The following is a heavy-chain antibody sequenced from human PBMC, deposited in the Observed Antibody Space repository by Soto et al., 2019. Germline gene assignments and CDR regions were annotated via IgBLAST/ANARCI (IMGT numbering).Heavy chain of an antibody. CDR3: ARISWLEGSSPPAYYYYGMDV. Sequence: SGPTLVNPTQTLTLTCTFSGFSLSTSGMWVSWIRQPPGKALEWLALIDWDDDKYYSTSLKTRLTISKDTSKNQVVLTMTNMDPVDTATYYCARISWLEGSSPPAYYYYGMDVWGQGTTVTVSS. CDR2: IDWDDDK. D-gene: IGHD6-6*01. CDR1: GFSLSTSGMW. J-gene: IGHJ6*02. V-gene: IGHV2-70*01.